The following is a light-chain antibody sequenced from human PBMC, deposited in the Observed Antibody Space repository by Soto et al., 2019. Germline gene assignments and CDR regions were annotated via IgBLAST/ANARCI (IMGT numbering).Light chain of an antibody. Sequence: IVLTQSPGTLSLSPGERATLSCRASQSVSSSYLAWYQQKPGQAPRLLIYGASSRATGIPDRFSGSGSGTDFTLTISRLEPEDFAVYYCQQYGSSPPSSTFGQGTRLEIK. CDR2: GAS. CDR1: QSVSSSY. V-gene: IGKV3-20*01. J-gene: IGKJ5*01. CDR3: QQYGSSPPSST.